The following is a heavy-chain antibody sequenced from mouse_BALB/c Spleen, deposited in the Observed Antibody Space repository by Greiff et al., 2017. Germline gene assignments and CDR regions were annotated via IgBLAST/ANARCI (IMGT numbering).Heavy chain of an antibody. V-gene: IGHV5-6-5*01. Sequence: EVQLVESGGGLVKPGGSLKLSCAASGFTFSSYAMSWVRQTPEKRLEWVASISSGGSTYYPDSVKGRFTISRDNARNILYLQMSSLRSEDTAMYYCARGRYDYDGAGFAYWGQGTLVTVSA. CDR3: ARGRYDYDGAGFAY. CDR1: GFTFSSYA. CDR2: ISSGGST. J-gene: IGHJ3*01. D-gene: IGHD2-4*01.